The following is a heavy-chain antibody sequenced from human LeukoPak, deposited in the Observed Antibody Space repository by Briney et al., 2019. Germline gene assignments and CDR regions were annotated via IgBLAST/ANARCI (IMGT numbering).Heavy chain of an antibody. CDR3: AARSSGNPYF. J-gene: IGHJ4*02. Sequence: GGSLRLSCEASGFTFSDYGMGWVRQAPGKGLEWVSIISGRGDKTYYADSVKGRFTISRDNAENSLYLQMNSLRVEDTAVYYCAARSSGNPYFWGQGTLVTVSS. CDR1: GFTFSDYG. D-gene: IGHD1-26*01. CDR2: ISGRGDKT. V-gene: IGHV3-23*01.